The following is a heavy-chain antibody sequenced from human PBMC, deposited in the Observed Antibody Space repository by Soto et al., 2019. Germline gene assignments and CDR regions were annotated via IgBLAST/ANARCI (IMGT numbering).Heavy chain of an antibody. J-gene: IGHJ6*02. CDR3: ARQELHYYYGMDV. Sequence: GESLKISCKASGYSFSTYWIGWVRQMPGKGLEWMGIIYPGDSDTKYSPSLQGQVTISADKSISTAYLQWSSLKASDTAMYYCARQELHYYYGMDVWGQGTTVTVSS. V-gene: IGHV5-51*01. D-gene: IGHD1-7*01. CDR1: GYSFSTYW. CDR2: IYPGDSDT.